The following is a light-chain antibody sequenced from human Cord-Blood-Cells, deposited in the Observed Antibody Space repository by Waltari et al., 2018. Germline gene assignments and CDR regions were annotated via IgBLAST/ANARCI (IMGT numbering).Light chain of an antibody. V-gene: IGKV1-39*01. CDR3: QQSYSTPWT. J-gene: IGKJ1*01. CDR1: QSISSY. CDR2: AAS. Sequence: DIPITQTPSSLSAPVGDRDTITCRASQSISSYLNWYQQKPGKAPKLLIYAASSLQSGVPSRFSGSGSGTDFTLTISSLQPEDFATYYCQQSYSTPWTFGQGTKVEIK.